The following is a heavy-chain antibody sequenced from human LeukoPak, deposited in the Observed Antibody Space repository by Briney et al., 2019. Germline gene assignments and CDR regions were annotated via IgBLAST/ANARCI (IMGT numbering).Heavy chain of an antibody. CDR3: ARVALGGRYFDWYADP. CDR2: NNPNSGGT. J-gene: IGHJ5*02. V-gene: IGHV1-2*02. Sequence: GASVKVSRKASGYTFTGYYMHWVRQAPGQGLEWMGWNNPNSGGTNYAQKFQGRVTMTRDTSISTAYMELSRLRSDDTAVYYCARVALGGRYFDWYADPWGQGTLVTVSS. CDR1: GYTFTGYY. D-gene: IGHD3-9*01.